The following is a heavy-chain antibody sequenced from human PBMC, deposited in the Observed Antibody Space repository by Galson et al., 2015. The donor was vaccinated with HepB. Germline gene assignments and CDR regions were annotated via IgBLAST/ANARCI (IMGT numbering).Heavy chain of an antibody. CDR2: INPSGGST. J-gene: IGHJ4*02. D-gene: IGHD5-24*01. CDR3: ARDLFGYIGF. Sequence: SVKVSCKASGYTFTTYYIHWVRQAPGQGLEWMGMINPSGGSTTCAQKFQGRVTMTRDTSTSTVYMELSSLRSEDTAVYFCARDLFGYIGFWGQGTLVTVSS. V-gene: IGHV1-46*01. CDR1: GYTFTTYY.